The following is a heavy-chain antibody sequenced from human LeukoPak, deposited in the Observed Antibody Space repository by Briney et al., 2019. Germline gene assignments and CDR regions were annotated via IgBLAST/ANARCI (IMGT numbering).Heavy chain of an antibody. CDR1: GGSISSSSYY. J-gene: IGHJ4*02. Sequence: SETLSLTCTVSGGSISSSSYYWGWIRQPPGKGLEWIGSIHYSGSTHYNPSLKSRVTISVDTSKSQFSLKLSSVTAADTAVYYCARHDRMATMAFDFWDQATLVTV. D-gene: IGHD5-24*01. V-gene: IGHV4-39*01. CDR3: ARHDRMATMAFDF. CDR2: IHYSGST.